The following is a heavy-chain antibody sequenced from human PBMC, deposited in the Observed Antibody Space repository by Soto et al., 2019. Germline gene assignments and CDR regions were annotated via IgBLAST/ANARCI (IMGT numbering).Heavy chain of an antibody. D-gene: IGHD4-17*01. CDR2: IWYDGSNK. Sequence: PGGSLRLSCAASGFTFSSYGMHWVRQAPGKGLEWVAVIWYDGSNKYYADSVKGRFTISRDNSKNTLYLQMNSLRAEDTAVYYCAREGVGDYGPSGYVHWGQGTLVTVSS. J-gene: IGHJ4*02. CDR1: GFTFSSYG. CDR3: AREGVGDYGPSGYVH. V-gene: IGHV3-33*01.